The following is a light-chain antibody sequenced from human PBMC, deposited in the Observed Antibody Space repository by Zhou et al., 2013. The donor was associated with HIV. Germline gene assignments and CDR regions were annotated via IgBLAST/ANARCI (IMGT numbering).Light chain of an antibody. CDR2: DAS. CDR3: QQANSFLPII. Sequence: EIVLTQSPVTLSLSPGERATFSCRASQSISNYLAWYQQKPGQAPRLLIYDASNRATGIPARFSGSGSGTDFTLTISSLQPEDLATYYCQQANSFLPIIFGQGTRLEIK. J-gene: IGKJ5*01. V-gene: IGKV3-11*01. CDR1: QSISNY.